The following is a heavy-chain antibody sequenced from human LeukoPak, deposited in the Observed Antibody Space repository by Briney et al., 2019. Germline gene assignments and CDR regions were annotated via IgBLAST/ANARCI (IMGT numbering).Heavy chain of an antibody. D-gene: IGHD6-19*01. V-gene: IGHV1-18*01. CDR1: GFPFTRYG. CDR3: ARDPTNTSGRYAHSDC. J-gene: IGHJ4*02. CDR2: ISAYNGDT. Sequence: RASVKVSCTASGFPFTRYGITWVRQAPGQGLEWMGWISAYNGDTTYAQKLQGRVTMTRDPSTSTVYMELRSLSSDDTAVYYCARDPTNTSGRYAHSDCWGQGTLVTVSS.